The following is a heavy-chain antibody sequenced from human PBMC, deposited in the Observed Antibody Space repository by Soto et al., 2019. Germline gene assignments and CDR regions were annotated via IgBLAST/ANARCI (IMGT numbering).Heavy chain of an antibody. CDR3: ARHRGLRFLEWLRPKTPYYYYGMDV. V-gene: IGHV5-10-1*01. D-gene: IGHD3-3*01. J-gene: IGHJ6*02. CDR1: GYSFTSYW. Sequence: GGSLKISCKGSGYSFTSYWISWVRQMPGKGVEWRGRIEHSDSYTNYSPSFQGHVTISADKSISTAYLQWSSLRASDTAMYYCARHRGLRFLEWLRPKTPYYYYGMDVWGQGTTVTVAS. CDR2: IEHSDSYT.